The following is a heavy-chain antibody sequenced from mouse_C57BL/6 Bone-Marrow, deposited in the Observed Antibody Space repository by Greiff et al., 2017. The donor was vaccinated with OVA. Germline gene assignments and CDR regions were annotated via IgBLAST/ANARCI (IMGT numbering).Heavy chain of an antibody. CDR2: IDPSDSYT. V-gene: IGHV1-69*01. Sequence: QVQLQQSGAELVMPGASVKLSCKASGYTFTSYWMHWVKQRPGQGLEWIGEIDPSDSYTNYNQKFKGKSTLTVDKSSSTAYMQLSSLTSEDSAVYFCAFYYSNYFDYWGQGTTLTVSS. CDR3: AFYYSNYFDY. J-gene: IGHJ2*01. D-gene: IGHD2-5*01. CDR1: GYTFTSYW.